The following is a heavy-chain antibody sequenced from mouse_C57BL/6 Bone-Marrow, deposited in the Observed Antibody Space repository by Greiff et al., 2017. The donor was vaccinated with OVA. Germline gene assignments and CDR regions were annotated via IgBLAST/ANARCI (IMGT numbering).Heavy chain of an antibody. D-gene: IGHD1-1*01. CDR1: GYAFTNYL. CDR3: ARPYYGSRIAWFAY. CDR2: INPGSGGT. Sequence: QVQLQQSGAELVRPGTSVKVSCKASGYAFTNYLIEWVKQRPGQGLEWIGVINPGSGGTNYNEKFKGKATLTADKSSSTAYMQLGSLTSEDSAVYFCARPYYGSRIAWFAYWGQGTLVTVSA. V-gene: IGHV1-54*01. J-gene: IGHJ3*01.